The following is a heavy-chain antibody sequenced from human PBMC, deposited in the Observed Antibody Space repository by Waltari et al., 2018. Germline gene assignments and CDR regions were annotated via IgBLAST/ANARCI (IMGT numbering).Heavy chain of an antibody. CDR3: ATPHLLNYYDSSGYYYNPWGLRT. D-gene: IGHD3-22*01. Sequence: QVQLVQSGAEVKKPGASVKVSCKASGYTFTSYAMHWVRQAPGQRLEWMGWINAGNGNTKYSQKFQGRVTITRDTSASTAYMELSSLRSEDTAVYYCATPHLLNYYDSSGYYYNPWGLRTWGQGTLVTVSS. V-gene: IGHV1-3*01. J-gene: IGHJ5*02. CDR1: GYTFTSYA. CDR2: INAGNGNT.